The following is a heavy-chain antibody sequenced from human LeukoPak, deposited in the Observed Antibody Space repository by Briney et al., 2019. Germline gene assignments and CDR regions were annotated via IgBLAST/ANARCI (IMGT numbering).Heavy chain of an antibody. V-gene: IGHV3-48*01. CDR2: IGTANEK. Sequence: GGSLRLSCKVSGFTFTTYGMNWVRQAPGKGLEWLSFIGTANEKSYADSVKGRFTISRDNAKNSLYLQMNSLRAEDTAVYYCARGVVVVVAATYNWFDPWGQGTLVTVSS. CDR1: GFTFTTYG. CDR3: ARGVVVVVAATYNWFDP. J-gene: IGHJ5*02. D-gene: IGHD2-15*01.